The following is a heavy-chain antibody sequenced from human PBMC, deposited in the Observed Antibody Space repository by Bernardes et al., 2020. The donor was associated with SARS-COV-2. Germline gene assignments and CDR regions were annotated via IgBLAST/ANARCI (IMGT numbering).Heavy chain of an antibody. Sequence: ASMKASCKASGYTFTGYYMHWVRQAPGQGLEWMGWINPNSGGTNYAQKFQGWVTMTRDTSISTAYMELSRLRSDDTAVYYCAREWVSSTPSYYYYYGMDVWGQGTTVTVSS. CDR3: AREWVSSTPSYYYYYGMDV. CDR1: GYTFTGYY. V-gene: IGHV1-2*04. CDR2: INPNSGGT. D-gene: IGHD2-2*01. J-gene: IGHJ6*02.